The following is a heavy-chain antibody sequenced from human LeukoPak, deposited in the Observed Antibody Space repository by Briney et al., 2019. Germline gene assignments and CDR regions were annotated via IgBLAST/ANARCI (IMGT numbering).Heavy chain of an antibody. J-gene: IGHJ4*02. CDR1: GGTFSSYA. V-gene: IGHV1-69*05. CDR2: IIPIFGTA. D-gene: IGHD4-11*01. Sequence: EASVKVSCKASGGTFSSYAISWVRQAPGQGLEWMGGIIPIFGTANYAQKFQGRVTITTDESTSTAYMELSSLRSEDTAVYYCARAPYSNALYDYWGQGTLVTVSS. CDR3: ARAPYSNALYDY.